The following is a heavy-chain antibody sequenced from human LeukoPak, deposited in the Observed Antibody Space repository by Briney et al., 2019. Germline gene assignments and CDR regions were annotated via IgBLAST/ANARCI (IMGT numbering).Heavy chain of an antibody. CDR1: GFTFSSYA. J-gene: IGHJ4*02. CDR2: ISYDGSNK. CDR3: ARVFHLIDH. V-gene: IGHV3-30*04. Sequence: GGSLRLSCAASGFTFSSYAMHWVRQAPGKGLEWVAVISYDGSNKYYADSVKGRFTISRDNSKNTLYLQMNSLRVEDTAVYYCARVFHLIDHWGQGTLVTVSS.